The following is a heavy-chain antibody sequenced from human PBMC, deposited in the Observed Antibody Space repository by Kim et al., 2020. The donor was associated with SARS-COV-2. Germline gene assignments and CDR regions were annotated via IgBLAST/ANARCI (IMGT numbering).Heavy chain of an antibody. CDR3: ARHFRQAVSFDP. Sequence: SETLSLTCTVSGGSISSSSYYWGWIRQPPGKGLEWIGSIYYSGSTYYNPSLKSRVTISVDTSKNQFSLKLSSVTAADTAVYYCARHFRQAVSFDPWGQGTLVTVSS. CDR2: IYYSGST. D-gene: IGHD6-19*01. CDR1: GGSISSSSYY. V-gene: IGHV4-39*01. J-gene: IGHJ5*02.